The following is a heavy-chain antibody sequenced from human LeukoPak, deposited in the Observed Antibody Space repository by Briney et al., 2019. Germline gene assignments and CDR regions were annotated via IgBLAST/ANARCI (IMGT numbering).Heavy chain of an antibody. CDR3: AKDRNYGGNDGFDY. CDR2: ISWNSGSI. Sequence: GRSLRLSCAASGFTSDDYAMHWVRQAPGKGLEWVSGISWNSGSIGYADSVKGRFTISRDNAKNSLYLQMNSLRAEDTALYYCAKDRNYGGNDGFDYWGQGTLVTVSS. J-gene: IGHJ4*02. D-gene: IGHD4-23*01. CDR1: GFTSDDYA. V-gene: IGHV3-9*02.